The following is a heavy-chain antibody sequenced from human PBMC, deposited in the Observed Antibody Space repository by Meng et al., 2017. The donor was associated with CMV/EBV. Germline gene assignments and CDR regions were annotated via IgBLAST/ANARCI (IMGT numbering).Heavy chain of an antibody. CDR3: ASRKQQLHYLDV. CDR2: ISYDGSNK. CDR1: GFTLSSYA. J-gene: IGHJ6*02. D-gene: IGHD6-13*01. Sequence: GESLKISCAASGFTLSSYAMHWVRQAPGKGLEWVAVISYDGSNKYYADSVKGRFTISRDNSKNTLYLQMNSLRAEDTAVYYCASRKQQLHYLDVWGQGTTVTVSS. V-gene: IGHV3-30-3*01.